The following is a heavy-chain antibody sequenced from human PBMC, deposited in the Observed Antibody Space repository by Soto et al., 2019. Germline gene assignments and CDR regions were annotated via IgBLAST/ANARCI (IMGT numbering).Heavy chain of an antibody. V-gene: IGHV5-10-1*01. D-gene: IGHD6-6*01. CDR1: GYSFTSYW. CDR2: IDPSDSYT. Sequence: GESLKISCKGSGYSFTSYWVSWVRQMPGKGLEWMGRIDPSDSYTNYSPSFQGHVTISADKSISTAYLQWSSLKASDTATYYCARSLQYSSSSGDYYYYGMDVWGQGTTVTVSS. CDR3: ARSLQYSSSSGDYYYYGMDV. J-gene: IGHJ6*02.